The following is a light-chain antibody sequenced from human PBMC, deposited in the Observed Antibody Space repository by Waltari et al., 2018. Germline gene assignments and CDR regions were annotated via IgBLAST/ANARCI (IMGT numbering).Light chain of an antibody. CDR3: QQYQRYWT. V-gene: IGKV1-5*03. CDR2: TAS. CDR1: QNINTY. Sequence: DIQMTQSPSILSASVGDRVTITCRASQNINTYLAWYQQKPGKAPQILIYTASRLGSGVPSRFSGSGSGTEFTLTISSLLPDDFATYYCQQYQRYWTLGQGTTVEIK. J-gene: IGKJ1*01.